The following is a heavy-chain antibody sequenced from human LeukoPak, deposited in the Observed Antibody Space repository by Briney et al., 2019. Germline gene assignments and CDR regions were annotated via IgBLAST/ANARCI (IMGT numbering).Heavy chain of an antibody. D-gene: IGHD3-22*01. Sequence: GESLKISCSASGFTFSSYVMYWVRQAPGKGLEYVSTISSNGGSTYYADSVKGRFTISRDNSKNTLYLQMSSLRAEDTAVYYCVKDYYDSSGYYGDAFDIWGQGTMVTVSS. CDR3: VKDYYDSSGYYGDAFDI. V-gene: IGHV3-64D*09. J-gene: IGHJ3*02. CDR1: GFTFSSYV. CDR2: ISSNGGST.